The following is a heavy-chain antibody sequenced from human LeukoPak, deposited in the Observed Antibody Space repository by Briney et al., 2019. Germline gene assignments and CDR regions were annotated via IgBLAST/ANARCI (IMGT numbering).Heavy chain of an antibody. Sequence: QPGGSLRLSCAASGFTFSSYAMSWVRQAPGKGLEWVSGVSGNGGTTYYADSVKGRFTISRDNSKNTVYLQMNSLRAEDTAVYYCAKHDGSYYYYGMDVWGQGTTVTVSS. CDR1: GFTFSSYA. J-gene: IGHJ6*02. CDR2: VSGNGGTT. V-gene: IGHV3-23*01. CDR3: AKHDGSYYYYGMDV. D-gene: IGHD3-22*01.